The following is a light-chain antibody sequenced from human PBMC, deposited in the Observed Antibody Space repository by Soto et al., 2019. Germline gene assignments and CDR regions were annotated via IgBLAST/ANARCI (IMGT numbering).Light chain of an antibody. Sequence: QSALTQPASVSGSPGQSITISCTGTSSDVGGYNYVSWYQQHPGKAPKLMIYEVTNRPSGVSNRFSGSKSGNTASLTISGRPAEDEADYYCSSYTSSYTLGVFGTGTKLTVL. CDR3: SSYTSSYTLGV. V-gene: IGLV2-14*01. CDR1: SSDVGGYNY. CDR2: EVT. J-gene: IGLJ1*01.